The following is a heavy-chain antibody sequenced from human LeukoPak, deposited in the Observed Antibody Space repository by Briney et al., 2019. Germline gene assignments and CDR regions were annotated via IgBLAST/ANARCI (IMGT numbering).Heavy chain of an antibody. V-gene: IGHV3-48*02. CDR1: GFTFTSYD. J-gene: IGHJ4*02. CDR3: ARGLKYED. D-gene: IGHD2-2*01. Sequence: AGGSLRLSCVISGFTFTSYDFNWVRQAPGKGLEWVSYISSTSSTIHYADSVKGRFTISRDNAKNSLYLQMNSLRDEDTAVYYCARGLKYEDWGQGTLVTDSS. CDR2: ISSTSSTI.